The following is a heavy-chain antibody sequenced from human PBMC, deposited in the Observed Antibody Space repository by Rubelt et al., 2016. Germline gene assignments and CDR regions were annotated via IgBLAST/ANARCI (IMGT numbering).Heavy chain of an antibody. Sequence: SRGGLIQPGGSLRLSCAASGFTVSSNYMSWVRQAPGKGLEWVSVIYSGDNSYYADSVKGRFTISRDISENTLYLQMSSLRAADTAVYYCARGEYKYGMLGMDVWGQGTTVTVSS. CDR1: GFTVSSNY. CDR3: ARGEYKYGMLGMDV. CDR2: IYSGDNS. J-gene: IGHJ6*02. V-gene: IGHV3-66*03. D-gene: IGHD1-1*01.